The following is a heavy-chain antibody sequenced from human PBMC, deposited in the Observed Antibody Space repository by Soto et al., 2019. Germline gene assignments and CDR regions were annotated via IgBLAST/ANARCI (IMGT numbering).Heavy chain of an antibody. D-gene: IGHD2-2*01. J-gene: IGHJ4*02. V-gene: IGHV3-23*01. CDR2: ISSSGGGT. CDR3: AKKGQGTYHFDY. Sequence: EVQLLESGGSLVQPGGSLRLSCAASGFTISSFAMSWVRQAPGKGLEWVSRISSSGGGTFYADSVNGRFTISRDNSKNALYLQMDSLRAEDSAVYYCAKKGQGTYHFDYWGQGTLVTVSS. CDR1: GFTISSFA.